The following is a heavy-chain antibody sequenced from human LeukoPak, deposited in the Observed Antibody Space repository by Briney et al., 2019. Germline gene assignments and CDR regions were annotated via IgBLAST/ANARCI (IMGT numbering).Heavy chain of an antibody. CDR2: ISSSSSTI. D-gene: IGHD3-22*01. CDR3: ARASPRNLEDSSGTQYYYYMDV. V-gene: IGHV3-48*01. J-gene: IGHJ6*03. CDR1: GFTFSSYS. Sequence: PGGSLRLSCAASGFTFSSYSMNWVRQAPGKGLEWVSYISSSSSTIYYADSVKGRFTISRDNAKNSLYLQMASLRAEDTAVYYCARASPRNLEDSSGTQYYYYMDVWGKGTTVTVSS.